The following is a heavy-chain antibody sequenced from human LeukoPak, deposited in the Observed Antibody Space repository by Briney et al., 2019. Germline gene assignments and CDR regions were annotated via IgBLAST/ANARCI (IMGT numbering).Heavy chain of an antibody. CDR1: GGSISSGSYY. CDR3: ARSRERICTNPPCYVDLQAT. V-gene: IGHV4-61*02. Sequence: SETLSLTCTVSGGSISSGSYYWTWIRQPAGKGLEWIGRIYITESANYNSSLESRVTILVDTSKNQFSLKLSSVTAADTAIYYCARSRERICTNPPCYVDLQATWVQGALVTVSS. J-gene: IGHJ4*02. CDR2: IYITESA. D-gene: IGHD2-8*01.